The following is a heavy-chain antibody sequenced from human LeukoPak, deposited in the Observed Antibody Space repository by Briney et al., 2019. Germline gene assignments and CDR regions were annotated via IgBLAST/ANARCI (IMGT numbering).Heavy chain of an antibody. V-gene: IGHV3-30*04. CDR1: GFTFSNYA. Sequence: PGGSLRLSCAASGFTFSNYAMHWVRQAPGKGLEWVAVISYDGNKKYYADSVKGRFTISRDNSKNTLYLQMNSLRPEDTAVYYCASSYPNLCYYYMDVWGKGTTVTVSS. J-gene: IGHJ6*03. CDR3: ASSYPNLCYYYMDV. CDR2: ISYDGNKK.